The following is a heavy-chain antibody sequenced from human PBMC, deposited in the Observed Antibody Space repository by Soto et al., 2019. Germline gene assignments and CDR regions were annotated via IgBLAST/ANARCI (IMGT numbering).Heavy chain of an antibody. CDR2: INHSGST. J-gene: IGHJ4*02. CDR1: GGSFSGYY. D-gene: IGHD2-21*02. V-gene: IGHV4-34*01. Sequence: SETLSLTCAVYGGSFSGYYWSWIRQPPGKGLERIGEINHSGSTNYNPSLKSRVTISVDTSKNQFSLKLSSVTAADTAVYYCARADYCGGDCYSLSSYFDDWGQGTLVT. CDR3: ARADYCGGDCYSLSSYFDD.